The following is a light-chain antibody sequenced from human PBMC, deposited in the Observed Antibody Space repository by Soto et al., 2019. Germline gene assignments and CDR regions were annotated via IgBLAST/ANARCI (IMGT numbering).Light chain of an antibody. Sequence: IVMTQSPATLSVSPGERATLSCRASQSINSNLAWYQQKPGQAPMLLMFRASIRATGFPARFSGSGSGTEFNITISSLQSEDSAIYYCQQYNNWPRATFGGGTKVEIK. CDR1: QSINSN. V-gene: IGKV3-15*01. J-gene: IGKJ4*01. CDR2: RAS. CDR3: QQYNNWPRAT.